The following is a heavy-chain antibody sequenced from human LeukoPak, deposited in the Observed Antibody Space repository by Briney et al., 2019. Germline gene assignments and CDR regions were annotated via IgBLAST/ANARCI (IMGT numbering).Heavy chain of an antibody. D-gene: IGHD3/OR15-3a*01. CDR1: GFTFSDYE. CDR2: INQDGSGK. J-gene: IGHJ4*02. Sequence: GGSLRLSCAASGFTFSDYEMNWVRQAPGKGLEWVANINQDGSGKYYVDSVKGRFTISRDNAKNSLYLQMNSLRAEDTAVYYCARGPPGIDFWTLDWGQGTLVTVSS. CDR3: ARGPPGIDFWTLD. V-gene: IGHV3-7*01.